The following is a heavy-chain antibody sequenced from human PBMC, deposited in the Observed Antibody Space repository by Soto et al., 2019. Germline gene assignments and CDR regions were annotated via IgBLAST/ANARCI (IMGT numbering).Heavy chain of an antibody. V-gene: IGHV6-1*01. CDR3: ARDREHSNRTLDY. Sequence: SQTLSVTCAISGDSVSSNSAAWNWIRQSPSRGLEWLGRTYYRSKWYNDYAVSVKSRITINPDTSKNQFSLQLKSVPPEDTAVYYWARDREHSNRTLDYGGQGPLAPVSS. D-gene: IGHD1-1*01. CDR1: GDSVSSNSAA. J-gene: IGHJ4*02. CDR2: TYYRSKWYN.